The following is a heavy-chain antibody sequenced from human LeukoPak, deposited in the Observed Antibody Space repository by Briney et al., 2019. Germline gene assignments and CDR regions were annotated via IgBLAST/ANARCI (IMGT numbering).Heavy chain of an antibody. J-gene: IGHJ4*02. CDR1: GFTFSSYA. Sequence: AGGSLRLSCAASGFTFSSYAMSWVRQAPGKGLEWVSAISGSGGSTYYADSVKGRFTISRDNSKNTLCLQMNSLRAEDTAVYYCAKGAHVLLWFGELLPTDYWGQGTLVTVSS. D-gene: IGHD3-10*01. V-gene: IGHV3-23*01. CDR3: AKGAHVLLWFGELLPTDY. CDR2: ISGSGGST.